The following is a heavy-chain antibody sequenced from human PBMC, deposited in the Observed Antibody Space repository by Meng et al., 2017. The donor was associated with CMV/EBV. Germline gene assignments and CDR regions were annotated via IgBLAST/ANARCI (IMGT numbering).Heavy chain of an antibody. CDR3: ASSLTYPDY. CDR2: INHSGST. Sequence: QVQLQRGGAGLLKPSATPSLTCVVYGGSFSGYYWSCIRQPPGKGLEWIGEINHSGSTNYTPSLKSRVTISVDTSKNQFSLKLSSVTAADTAVYYCASSLTYPDYWGQGTLVTVSS. V-gene: IGHV4-34*01. CDR1: GGSFSGYY. J-gene: IGHJ4*02. D-gene: IGHD2-15*01.